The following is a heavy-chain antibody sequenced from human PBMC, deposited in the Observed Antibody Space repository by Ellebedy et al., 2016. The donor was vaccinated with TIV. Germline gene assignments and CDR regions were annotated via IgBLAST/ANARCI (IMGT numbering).Heavy chain of an antibody. J-gene: IGHJ4*02. D-gene: IGHD3-9*01. CDR2: IGDSGTHI. CDR3: ARDPRPYLRYGHYDY. CDR1: GFTFSSYS. Sequence: GESLKISCAASGFTFSSYSMNWVRQAPGKGLEWVSSIGDSGTHIYYADSVRGRFTISRDSAKNSLFLQMNSLRADDTAIYYCARDPRPYLRYGHYDYWGQGTLVTVSS. V-gene: IGHV3-21*01.